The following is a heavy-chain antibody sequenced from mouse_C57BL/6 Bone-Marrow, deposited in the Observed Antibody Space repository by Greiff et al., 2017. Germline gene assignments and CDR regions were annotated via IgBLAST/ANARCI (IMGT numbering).Heavy chain of an antibody. D-gene: IGHD3-3*01. CDR2: ILPGSGST. CDR1: GYTFTGYW. V-gene: IGHV1-9*01. Sequence: QVQLKQSGAELMKPGASVKLSCKATGYTFTGYWIEWVKQRPGHGLEWIGEILPGSGSTNYNEKFKGKATFTADTSSTTAYMQLSSLTTEDSAMYYCARKGLRLIAEDWFAYWGQGTLVTVSA. CDR3: ARKGLRLIAEDWFAY. J-gene: IGHJ3*01.